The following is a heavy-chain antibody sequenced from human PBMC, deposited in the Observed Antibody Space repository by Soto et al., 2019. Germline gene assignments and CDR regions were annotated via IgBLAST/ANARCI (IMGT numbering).Heavy chain of an antibody. D-gene: IGHD1-26*01. CDR3: ARVRLVGAKPDYYYYGMDV. CDR2: IYYSGST. V-gene: IGHV4-30-4*01. J-gene: IGHJ6*02. Sequence: SETLSLTCTVSGGSISSGDYYWSWIRQPPGKGLGWIGYIYYSGSTYYNPSLKSRVTISVDTSKNQFSLKLSSVTAADTAVYYCARVRLVGAKPDYYYYGMDVWGQGTTVTVSS. CDR1: GGSISSGDYY.